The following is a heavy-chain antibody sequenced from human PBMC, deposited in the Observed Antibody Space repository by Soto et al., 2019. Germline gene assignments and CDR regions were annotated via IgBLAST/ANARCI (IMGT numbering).Heavy chain of an antibody. CDR3: ARYSSSFSCSDV. J-gene: IGHJ6*02. D-gene: IGHD6-6*01. CDR2: ISSSGSTI. Sequence: LRLSCAASGFTFSSYEMNWVRQAPGKGLEWVSYISSSGSTIYYADSVKGRFTISRDNAKNSLYLQMNSLRAEDTAVYYCARYSSSFSCSDVWGQGTTVTVSS. V-gene: IGHV3-48*03. CDR1: GFTFSSYE.